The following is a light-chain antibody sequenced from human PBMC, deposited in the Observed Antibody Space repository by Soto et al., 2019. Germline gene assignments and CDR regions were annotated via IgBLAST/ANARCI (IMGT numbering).Light chain of an antibody. CDR2: AAS. J-gene: IGKJ1*01. CDR3: QQSYSSLWT. CDR1: QSISNY. V-gene: IGKV1-39*01. Sequence: DIPMTQSPSSLSASVGDRVTITCRASQSISNYLNWYQQKPGKAPKLLIYAASSLQSGVPSRFSGSGSGTDFTLTISSLQPEDFATYYCQQSYSSLWTFGQGTKVKIK.